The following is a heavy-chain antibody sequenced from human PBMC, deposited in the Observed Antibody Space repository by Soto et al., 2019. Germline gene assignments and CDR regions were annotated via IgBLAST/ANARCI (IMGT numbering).Heavy chain of an antibody. CDR1: GYTLTELS. J-gene: IGHJ6*02. V-gene: IGHV1-24*01. CDR2: FDPEDGET. CDR3: ATCEFGVGMRYGMDV. Sequence: QVQLVQSGAEVKKPGASVKVSCKVSGYTLTELSMHWVRQAPGKGLAWMGGFDPEDGETIYAQKFQGRVTMTEDTSTDSAYMELCSLSSEDTEVYYCATCEFGVGMRYGMDVWRQGPTVTVSS. D-gene: IGHD3-3*01.